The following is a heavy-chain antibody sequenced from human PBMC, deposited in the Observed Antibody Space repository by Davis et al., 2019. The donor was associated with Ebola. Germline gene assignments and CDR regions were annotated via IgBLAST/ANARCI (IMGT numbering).Heavy chain of an antibody. V-gene: IGHV3-9*01. Sequence: GGFLRLSCAGSGFAFGDYAMHWVRQAPGKGLEWVSGINWNSDSIVYADPVKGRFTISRDNAKNSLYLQMNSLRGEDTAFYYCAKGRTIPLALDFWGRGTLVTVSS. D-gene: IGHD2-2*02. CDR3: AKGRTIPLALDF. J-gene: IGHJ4*02. CDR2: INWNSDSI. CDR1: GFAFGDYA.